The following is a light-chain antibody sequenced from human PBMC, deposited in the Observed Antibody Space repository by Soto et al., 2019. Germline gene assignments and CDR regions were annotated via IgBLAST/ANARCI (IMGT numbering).Light chain of an antibody. CDR3: QQYGSSPRK. CDR2: AAY. Sequence: EIVLTQSPDTLSLSPGESATLSCRASQSVRSSYLAWYQQTPGQTPRLLIYAAYSRATGIPDRFSGSGSGTNLSLIISRPEAEDFAMFYCQQYGSSPRKFGQGTKMEIK. V-gene: IGKV3-20*01. J-gene: IGKJ1*01. CDR1: QSVRSSY.